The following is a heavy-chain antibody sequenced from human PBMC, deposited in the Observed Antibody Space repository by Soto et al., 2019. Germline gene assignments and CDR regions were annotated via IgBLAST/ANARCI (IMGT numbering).Heavy chain of an antibody. D-gene: IGHD3-9*01. J-gene: IGHJ5*02. CDR2: IIPIFGTA. V-gene: IGHV1-69*06. CDR3: ARGLRYFGWLLEGWFDP. CDR1: GGTFSSYA. Sequence: ASVKVSCKASGGTFSSYAISWVRQAPGQGLEWMGGIIPIFGTANYAQKFQGRVTITADKSTSTAYMELSSLRSEDTAVYYCARGLRYFGWLLEGWFDPWGQGTLVTVSS.